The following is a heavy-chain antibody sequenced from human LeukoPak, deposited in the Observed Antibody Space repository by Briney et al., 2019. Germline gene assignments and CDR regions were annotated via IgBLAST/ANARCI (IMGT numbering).Heavy chain of an antibody. V-gene: IGHV3-21*01. J-gene: IGHJ4*02. CDR2: ISRESGYI. D-gene: IGHD3-22*01. CDR1: GFTFSSYS. Sequence: GGSLRLSCAASGFTFSSYSMNWVRQAPGKGLEWVSSISRESGYIYYADSVKGRFTISRDNAKNSLYLQMNSLRAEDTAVYYCARDGSYYDSNAHWVDYWGQGTLVTVSS. CDR3: ARDGSYYDSNAHWVDY.